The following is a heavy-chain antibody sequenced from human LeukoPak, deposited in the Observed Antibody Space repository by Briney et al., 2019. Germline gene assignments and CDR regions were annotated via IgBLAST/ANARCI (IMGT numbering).Heavy chain of an antibody. J-gene: IGHJ4*02. CDR1: GFTFSTYG. V-gene: IGHV3-23*01. D-gene: IGHD4-17*01. Sequence: GGTLRLSCAASGFTFSTYGMTWVRQAPGKGLEWVSAISGSAATTFYADSVKGRFTISRDDAKNLLCLDMNSLRAEDTAVYYCARGHTAVTRHFDFWGQGTLVTVSS. CDR2: ISGSAATT. CDR3: ARGHTAVTRHFDF.